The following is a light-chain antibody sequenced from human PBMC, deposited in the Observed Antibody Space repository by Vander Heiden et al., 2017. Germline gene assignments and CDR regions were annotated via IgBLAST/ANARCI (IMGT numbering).Light chain of an antibody. CDR2: DAS. J-gene: IGKJ2*01. Sequence: DIQMTPSPSTPSASVGHRVTITCRASQSIDSYLAWYQQKPGKAPKLLIYDASSLESGVPSRFSGSGSGTQFTLTINSLQPEDFATYFCQQYKTEFMYTFGQGTNLEIK. CDR1: QSIDSY. CDR3: QQYKTEFMYT. V-gene: IGKV1-5*01.